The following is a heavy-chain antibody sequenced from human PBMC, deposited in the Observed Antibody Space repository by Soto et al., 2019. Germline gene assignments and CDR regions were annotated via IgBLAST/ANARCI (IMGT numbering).Heavy chain of an antibody. J-gene: IGHJ4*02. CDR3: AGGFGRYYFDY. D-gene: IGHD3-3*01. CDR1: GYTFTSYA. V-gene: IGHV1-3*01. Sequence: QVQLVQSGAEVKKPGASVKVSCKASGYTFTSYAMHWVRQAPGQMLEWMGWINAGNGNTKYSQKFQGRVTITRDTSASTAYMELSSLRSEDTAVYYCAGGFGRYYFDYWGQGTLVTVSS. CDR2: INAGNGNT.